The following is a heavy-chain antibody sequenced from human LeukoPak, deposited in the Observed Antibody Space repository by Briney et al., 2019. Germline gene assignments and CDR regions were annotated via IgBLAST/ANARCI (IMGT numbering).Heavy chain of an antibody. CDR2: IIPILGIA. D-gene: IGHD5-18*01. Sequence: ASVKVSCKASGGTFSSYAISWVRQAPGQGLEWMGRIIPILGIANYAQKFQGRVTITADKSTSTAYMELSSLRSEDTAVYYCARGKGYSYGLSAIDYWGQGTLVTVSS. CDR1: GGTFSSYA. V-gene: IGHV1-69*04. J-gene: IGHJ4*02. CDR3: ARGKGYSYGLSAIDY.